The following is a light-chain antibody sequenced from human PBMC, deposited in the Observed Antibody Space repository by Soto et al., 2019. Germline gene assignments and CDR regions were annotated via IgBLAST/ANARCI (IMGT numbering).Light chain of an antibody. J-gene: IGKJ4*02. CDR3: QQYESSPLT. CDR1: QSVSSNF. V-gene: IGKV3-20*01. CDR2: GAS. Sequence: EIVLTQSPGTLSLSPGERATLSCRASQSVSSNFLAWYQQKPGQAPRLLIYGASSRATGIPDRFSGSGSGTDFSLTISRLEPEDFAVYYCQQYESSPLTCGGGPKVEIK.